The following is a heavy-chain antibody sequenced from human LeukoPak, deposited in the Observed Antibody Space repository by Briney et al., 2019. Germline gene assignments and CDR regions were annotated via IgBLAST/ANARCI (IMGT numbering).Heavy chain of an antibody. J-gene: IGHJ4*02. CDR3: AREGGPYRPLDY. V-gene: IGHV4-4*02. Sequence: SETLSLTCGVSGGSISNTNWWTWFRQPPGKGLEWIGEVNLQGSTNYTPSLKSRVAISVDKSENHISLKLTSVTAADTAVYYCAREGGPYRPLDYSGQGTLVTVAS. CDR2: VNLQGST. CDR1: GGSISNTNW.